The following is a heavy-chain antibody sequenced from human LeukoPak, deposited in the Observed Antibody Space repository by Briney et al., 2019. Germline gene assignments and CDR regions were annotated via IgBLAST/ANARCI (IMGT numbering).Heavy chain of an antibody. Sequence: GGSLRLSCTASGFTFSTYDMTWVRQTPGKGLEWVSAISGGGGSTYYADSVKGRFTISRDNSKNTLYLQMNSLRAGDTAVYYCARSPAGYCTSTSCPMGYWGQGTLVTVSS. CDR2: ISGGGGST. CDR1: GFTFSTYD. V-gene: IGHV3-23*01. J-gene: IGHJ4*02. D-gene: IGHD2-2*01. CDR3: ARSPAGYCTSTSCPMGY.